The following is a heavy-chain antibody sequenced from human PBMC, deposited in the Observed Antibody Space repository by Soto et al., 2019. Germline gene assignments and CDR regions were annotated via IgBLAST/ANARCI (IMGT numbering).Heavy chain of an antibody. J-gene: IGHJ4*02. CDR1: GFTFSSYG. Sequence: VQLVESGGGVVKPGRSLRLSCAASGFTFSSYGMHWVRQAPGKGLEWVAVISYDGSNKYYEDSVKGRFTISRDFSKSTQYLQMNSLRAEDTAVYFCAKDLVRYGGYGGVFDYWGQGTLVIVSS. CDR2: ISYDGSNK. V-gene: IGHV3-30*18. D-gene: IGHD5-12*01. CDR3: AKDLVRYGGYGGVFDY.